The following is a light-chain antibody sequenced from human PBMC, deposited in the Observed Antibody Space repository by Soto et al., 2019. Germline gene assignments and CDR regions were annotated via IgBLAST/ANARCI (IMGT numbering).Light chain of an antibody. J-gene: IGKJ5*01. V-gene: IGKV3-11*01. CDR2: DAS. Sequence: EIVLTQSPATLSLSPWERATLSCRASQSVSSYLAWYQQKPGQAPRLLIYDASNRATGIPARFSGSGSGTDFTLTISNLEPEDFAVYYCQQRSNWPQITFGQGTRLEIK. CDR1: QSVSSY. CDR3: QQRSNWPQIT.